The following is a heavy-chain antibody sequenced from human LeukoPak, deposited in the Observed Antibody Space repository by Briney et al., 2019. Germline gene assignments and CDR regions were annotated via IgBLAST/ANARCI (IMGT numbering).Heavy chain of an antibody. CDR2: INWDGGAT. CDR1: GFTFNDYG. V-gene: IGHV3-20*04. D-gene: IGHD6-13*01. Sequence: GGSLRLSCADSGFTFNDYGMSWVGQAPGKGLEWVSGINWDGGATGYADSVKGRFTISRDNARKSLYLQIHSLRPEDTAIYYCARDLSSSWYSLAYWGHGTLVIVSS. J-gene: IGHJ4*01. CDR3: ARDLSSSWYSLAY.